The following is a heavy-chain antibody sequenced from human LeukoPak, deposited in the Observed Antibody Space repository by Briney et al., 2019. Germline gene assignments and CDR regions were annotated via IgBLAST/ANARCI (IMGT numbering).Heavy chain of an antibody. D-gene: IGHD5-18*01. CDR2: ISSSGSTI. J-gene: IGHJ4*02. V-gene: IGHV3-48*03. CDR1: GFTFSSYE. Sequence: PGGSLRLSCAASGFTFSSYEMNWVRQAPGKGVEWISYISSSGSTIYYADSVKGRFTISRDNAKNSLYLQMNSPRAEDTAVYYCARAPGGSSYGLVDFWGQGTLVTVSS. CDR3: ARAPGGSSYGLVDF.